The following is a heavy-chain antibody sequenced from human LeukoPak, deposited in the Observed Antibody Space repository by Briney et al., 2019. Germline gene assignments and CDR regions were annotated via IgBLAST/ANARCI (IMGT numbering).Heavy chain of an antibody. CDR2: INPSGGST. CDR3: AQTPLRYSSGWQSDY. V-gene: IGHV1-46*01. Sequence: ASVKVSCKASGYTFTSYYMHWVRQAPGQGLEWMGIINPSGGSTSYAQKFQGRVTITTDESTSTAYMELSSLRSEDTAVYYCAQTPLRYSSGWQSDYWGQGTLVTVSS. D-gene: IGHD6-19*01. J-gene: IGHJ4*02. CDR1: GYTFTSYY.